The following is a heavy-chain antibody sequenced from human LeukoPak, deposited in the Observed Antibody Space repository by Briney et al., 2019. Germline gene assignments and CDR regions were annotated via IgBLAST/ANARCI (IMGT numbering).Heavy chain of an antibody. V-gene: IGHV4-34*01. CDR1: GGSISSYY. D-gene: IGHD3-22*01. CDR2: INHSGST. Sequence: PSETLSLTCTVSGGSISSYYWSWIRQPPGKGLEWIGEINHSGSTNYNPSLKSRVTISVDTSKNQFSLKLSSVTAADTAVYYCARVVTMIVVVNDAFDIWGQGTMVTVSS. CDR3: ARVVTMIVVVNDAFDI. J-gene: IGHJ3*02.